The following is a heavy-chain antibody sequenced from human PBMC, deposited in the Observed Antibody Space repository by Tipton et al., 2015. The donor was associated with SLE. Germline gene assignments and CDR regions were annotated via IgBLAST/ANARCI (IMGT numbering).Heavy chain of an antibody. J-gene: IGHJ4*02. CDR1: GGSFSGYY. D-gene: IGHD5-12*01. CDR3: ARAPGWLRVFDY. CDR2: INHSGST. V-gene: IGHV4-34*01. Sequence: LRLSCAVYGGSFSGYYWSWIRQPPGKGLEWIGEINHSGSTNYNPSLKSRVTISVDTSKNQFSLKLSSVTAADTAVYYCARAPGWLRVFDYWGQGTLVTVSS.